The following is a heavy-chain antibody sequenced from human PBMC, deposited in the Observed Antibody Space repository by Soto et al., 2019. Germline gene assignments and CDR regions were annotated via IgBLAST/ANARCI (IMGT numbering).Heavy chain of an antibody. Sequence: SVKVSCKASGGTFSSYAISWVRQAPGQGLEWMGGIIPIFGTANYAQKFQGRVTITADESTSTAYMELSSLRSEDTAVYYCARWRITMIVVVITNPPYGMDVWGQGTTVTVSS. CDR3: ARWRITMIVVVITNPPYGMDV. CDR1: GGTFSSYA. J-gene: IGHJ6*02. D-gene: IGHD3-22*01. V-gene: IGHV1-69*13. CDR2: IIPIFGTA.